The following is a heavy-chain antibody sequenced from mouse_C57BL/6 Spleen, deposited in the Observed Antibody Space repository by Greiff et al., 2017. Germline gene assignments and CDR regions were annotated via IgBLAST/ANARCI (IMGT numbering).Heavy chain of an antibody. CDR3: ARDSSFAY. Sequence: QVQLQQPGAELVKPGASVKLSCKASGYTFTSYWMQWVKQRPGQGLEWIGEIDPSDSYTNYTQKFKGKATLTVDTSSSTAYMQLSSLTSEDSAVYYCARDSSFAYWGQGTLVTVSA. CDR1: GYTFTSYW. J-gene: IGHJ3*01. V-gene: IGHV1-50*01. CDR2: IDPSDSYT.